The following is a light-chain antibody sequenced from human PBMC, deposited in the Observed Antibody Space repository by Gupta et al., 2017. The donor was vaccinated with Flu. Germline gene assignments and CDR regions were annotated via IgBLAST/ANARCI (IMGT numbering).Light chain of an antibody. CDR1: QYINKNF. CDR2: AAS. J-gene: IGKJ1*01. CDR3: HQYGTSPRT. Sequence: EIVLTQSPGTLSLSPGERATLSCRASQYINKNFLAWYRQTPGQAPRVLIYAASTRATGIPDRFSGSVSGTDFTLSISRLEPEDFAVYYCHQYGTSPRTFGQGTRVEIK. V-gene: IGKV3-20*01.